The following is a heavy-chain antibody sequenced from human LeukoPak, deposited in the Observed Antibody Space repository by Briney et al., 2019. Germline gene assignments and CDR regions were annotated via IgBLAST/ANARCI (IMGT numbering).Heavy chain of an antibody. J-gene: IGHJ5*02. CDR3: ARDADVVVVAATPLSWFDP. Sequence: GGSLRLSCAASGFTFSSYEMNWVRQAPGKGLEWVSYISSSGSTIYYADSVKGRFTISRDNSKNTLYLQMNSLRAEDTAVYYCARDADVVVVAATPLSWFDPWGQGTLVTVSS. CDR1: GFTFSSYE. D-gene: IGHD2-15*01. V-gene: IGHV3-48*03. CDR2: ISSSGSTI.